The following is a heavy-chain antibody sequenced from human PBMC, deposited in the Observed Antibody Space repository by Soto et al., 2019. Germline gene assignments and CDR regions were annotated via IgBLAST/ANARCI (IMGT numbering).Heavy chain of an antibody. J-gene: IGHJ6*02. CDR2: ISGSGGST. D-gene: IGHD3-3*01. Sequence: AGGSLRLSCAASGFTFSSYAMSWVRQAPGKGLEWVSAISGSGGSTYYADSVKGRFTISRDNSKNTLYLQMNSLRAEDTAVYYCANGAKRRGIYYDFWSGHARMDVWGQGTTVTVSS. V-gene: IGHV3-23*01. CDR3: ANGAKRRGIYYDFWSGHARMDV. CDR1: GFTFSSYA.